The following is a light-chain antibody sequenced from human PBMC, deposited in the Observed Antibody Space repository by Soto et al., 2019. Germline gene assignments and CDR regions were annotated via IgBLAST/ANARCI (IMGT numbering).Light chain of an antibody. V-gene: IGKV3-20*01. Sequence: IVLTHSPVTLYLSPGERPTLSCRASQSLSSASLAWYQQKSGQAPRVFIYGASTRATGIPDRFSGSGSGTDFTLTISRLEPEDFAVYYCQQQGRSWITFGQGTRLEIK. CDR2: GAS. CDR1: QSLSSAS. CDR3: QQQGRSWIT. J-gene: IGKJ5*01.